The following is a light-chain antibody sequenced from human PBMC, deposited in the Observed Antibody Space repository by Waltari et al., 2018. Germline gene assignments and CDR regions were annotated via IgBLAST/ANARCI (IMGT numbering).Light chain of an antibody. J-gene: IGLJ3*02. Sequence: QSALTQPPSASGSLGQSVTISCTGISSDVGGYVYVSWYQQHPGKAPIVIIYEVNKRPSGVPGRLSGSRSGNTASLTVSGLQAEDEADYYCSSYAGSNRVFGGGTRLTVL. V-gene: IGLV2-8*01. CDR2: EVN. CDR1: SSDVGGYVY. CDR3: SSYAGSNRV.